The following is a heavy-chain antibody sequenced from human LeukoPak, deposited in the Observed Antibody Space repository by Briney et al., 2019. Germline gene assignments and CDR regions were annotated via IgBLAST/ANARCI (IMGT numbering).Heavy chain of an antibody. V-gene: IGHV4-30-4*07. CDR3: ARGRGSPGGFDY. CDR2: IYDSGNT. J-gene: IGHJ4*02. Sequence: PSQTLSLTCFVSDDAISSGGYSWSWIRQPPGRGLEWIGFIYDSGNTYYNPSLKSRVTISVDTSKNQFSLKLSSVTAADTAVYYCARGRGSPGGFDYWGQGTLVTVSS. D-gene: IGHD3-16*01. CDR1: DDAISSGGYS.